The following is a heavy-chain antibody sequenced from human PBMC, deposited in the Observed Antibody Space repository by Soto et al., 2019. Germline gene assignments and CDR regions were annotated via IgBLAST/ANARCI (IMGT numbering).Heavy chain of an antibody. V-gene: IGHV4-30-4*01. J-gene: IGHJ6*02. CDR1: GGSISSGDYY. CDR3: ARDRFMITFGGVTVYYYGMDV. Sequence: SETLSLTCTVSGGSISSGDYYWSWIRQPPGKGLEWIGYIYYSGSTYYNPSLKSRVTISVDTSKNQFSLKLSSVTAADTAVYYCARDRFMITFGGVTVYYYGMDVWGQGTTVTVSS. D-gene: IGHD3-16*01. CDR2: IYYSGST.